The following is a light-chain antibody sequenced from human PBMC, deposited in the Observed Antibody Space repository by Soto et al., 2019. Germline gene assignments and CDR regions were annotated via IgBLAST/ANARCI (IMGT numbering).Light chain of an antibody. CDR1: SSDVGGYNY. J-gene: IGLJ1*01. V-gene: IGLV2-8*01. CDR2: EVS. Sequence: QSALTQPASVSGSPGQSITISCTGTSSDVGGYNYVSWYQQHPGNAPRLIIYEVSQRPSGVPDRFSGSKSGNTASLTVSGLQTEDEADYYCSAYAGSNNFVFGSGTKLTVL. CDR3: SAYAGSNNFV.